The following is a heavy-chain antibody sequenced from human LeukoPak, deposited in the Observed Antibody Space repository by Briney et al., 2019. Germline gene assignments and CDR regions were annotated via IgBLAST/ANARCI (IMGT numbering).Heavy chain of an antibody. CDR3: ARGNEGLVDY. D-gene: IGHD1-1*01. CDR1: RAPFIGYY. Sequence: PSETLSLTCAVNRAPFIGYYWSWIRQPPGKGLEWLGETDHSGNTNYNPSLKSRVTISVDTSKNQFSLKLSSVTAADTAVYYCARGNEGLVDYWGQGSLVTVYS. J-gene: IGHJ4*02. V-gene: IGHV4-34*01. CDR2: TDHSGNT.